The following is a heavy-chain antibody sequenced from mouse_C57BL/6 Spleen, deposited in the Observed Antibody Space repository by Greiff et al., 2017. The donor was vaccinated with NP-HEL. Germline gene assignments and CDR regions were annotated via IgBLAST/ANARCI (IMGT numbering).Heavy chain of an antibody. CDR3: ARQEGYDDGAWFAY. V-gene: IGHV5-15*01. D-gene: IGHD2-2*01. CDR1: GFTFSDYG. CDR2: ISNLAYSI. Sequence: EVHLVESGGGLVQPGGSLKLSCAASGFTFSDYGMAWVRQAPRKGPEWVAFISNLAYSIYYADTVTGRFTISRENAKNTLYLEMSSLRSEDTAMYYCARQEGYDDGAWFAYWGQGTLVTVSA. J-gene: IGHJ3*01.